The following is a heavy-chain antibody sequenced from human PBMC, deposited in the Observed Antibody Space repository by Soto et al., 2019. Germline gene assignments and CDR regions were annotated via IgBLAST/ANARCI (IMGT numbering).Heavy chain of an antibody. CDR1: GYTFTTYG. J-gene: IGHJ6*02. Sequence: QVQLVQSGAEVKKPGASVTVSCKASGYTFTTYGVSWVRQAPGQGLEWLGWINGYNGNAKYAENLQGRVSMTTDTSTSTAYMELRSLRSDDTAVYYCARMGDVPYYYYRMDVWGQGTTVTVSS. D-gene: IGHD3-16*01. CDR3: ARMGDVPYYYYRMDV. CDR2: INGYNGNA. V-gene: IGHV1-18*01.